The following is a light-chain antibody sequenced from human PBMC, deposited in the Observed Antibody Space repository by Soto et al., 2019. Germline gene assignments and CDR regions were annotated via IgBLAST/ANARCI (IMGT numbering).Light chain of an antibody. V-gene: IGKV3-20*01. CDR3: LQYGSTPPWT. Sequence: EIVLTQSPGTLSLSPGERATVSCRASQSVSSSYLAWYQQKPGQAPSLLIYGASSRATGVPDRFSGSGSGADFPRTNSRLEPKEFPVYYCLQYGSTPPWTFGQPAKVEI. CDR2: GAS. J-gene: IGKJ1*01. CDR1: QSVSSSY.